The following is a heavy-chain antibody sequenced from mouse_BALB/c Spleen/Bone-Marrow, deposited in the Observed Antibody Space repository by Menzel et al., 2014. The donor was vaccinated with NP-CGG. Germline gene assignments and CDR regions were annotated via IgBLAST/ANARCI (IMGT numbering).Heavy chain of an antibody. D-gene: IGHD2-4*01. CDR2: IGGGGGYT. CDR1: GFTFGTYG. J-gene: IGHJ3*01. V-gene: IGHV5-9-2*01. CDR3: ARHAYYDQTEVSFVY. Sequence: EVKLVESGGGLGRSGGSLNLSCEASGFTFGTYGMSWVRQPPGKGLGGVEPIGGGGGYTFYSDSVKGRFTISRDNAKNNLYLQLSSLRSEDTALYYCARHAYYDQTEVSFVYWGQGTLVTVSA.